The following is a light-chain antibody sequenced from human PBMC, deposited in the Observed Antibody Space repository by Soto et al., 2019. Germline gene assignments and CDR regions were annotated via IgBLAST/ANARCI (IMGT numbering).Light chain of an antibody. Sequence: EIVLTQSPGTLSLSPGERATLSCRASQSITSRHLAWYRQKAGQAPRLLIYAASGRPGGIPDRFSGSGSESYFTITIRRLEPEDFAVYYCQNYHTSPYKFGQGTKVDIK. CDR2: AAS. CDR3: QNYHTSPYK. CDR1: QSITSRH. J-gene: IGKJ2*01. V-gene: IGKV3-20*01.